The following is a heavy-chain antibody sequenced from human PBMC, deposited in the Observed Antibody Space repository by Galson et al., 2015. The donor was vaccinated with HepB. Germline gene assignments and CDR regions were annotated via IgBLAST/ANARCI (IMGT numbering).Heavy chain of an antibody. D-gene: IGHD3-9*01. CDR3: ARDLSPHSYYDILTGYYSYYYYYGMDV. CDR2: ISAYNGNT. J-gene: IGHJ6*02. CDR1: GYTFTSYG. V-gene: IGHV1-18*04. Sequence: SVKVSCKASGYTFTSYGISWVRQAPGQGLEWMGWISAYNGNTNYAQKLQGRVTMTTDTSTSTAYMELRSLRSDDTAVYYCARDLSPHSYYDILTGYYSYYYYYGMDVWGQGTTVTVSS.